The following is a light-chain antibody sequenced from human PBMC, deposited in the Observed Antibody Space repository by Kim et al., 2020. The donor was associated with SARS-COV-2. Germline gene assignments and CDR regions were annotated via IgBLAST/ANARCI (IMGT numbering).Light chain of an antibody. Sequence: GQGVTIACSGSSSNIGSNTVNWYQQLPGTAPKLLIYSNNQRPSGVPDRVSGAKSGTSASLAISGLQSEDEADYYCAAWDDSLNGVVFGGGTQLTVL. CDR2: SNN. CDR3: AAWDDSLNGVV. J-gene: IGLJ2*01. V-gene: IGLV1-44*01. CDR1: SSNIGSNT.